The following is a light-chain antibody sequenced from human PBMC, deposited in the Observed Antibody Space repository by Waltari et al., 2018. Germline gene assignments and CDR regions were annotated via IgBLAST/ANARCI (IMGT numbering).Light chain of an antibody. V-gene: IGKV3-11*01. CDR3: QQYSDWPLT. CDR2: DAS. J-gene: IGKJ4*01. Sequence: EIVLTQSPATLSLSPGDRATLSCRASQSIGTFLAWLQQKPGQAPSLLIYDASYRATDIPARFSGAGSGTDFTLTISSLEPEDFAVYFCQQYSDWPLTFGGGTKVEIK. CDR1: QSIGTF.